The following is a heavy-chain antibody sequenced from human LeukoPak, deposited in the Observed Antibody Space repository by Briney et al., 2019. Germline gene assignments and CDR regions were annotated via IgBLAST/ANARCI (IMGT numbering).Heavy chain of an antibody. CDR1: GFTFSSYA. CDR2: ISGSGGST. J-gene: IGHJ4*02. V-gene: IGHV3-23*01. D-gene: IGHD3-22*01. Sequence: PGGSLRLSRAASGFTFSSYAMSWVRQAPGKGREWVSAISGSGGSTYYADSVKGRFTISRDNSKNTLYLQMNSLRAEDTAVYYCAKYDSSGYYYDYFDYWGQGTLVTVSS. CDR3: AKYDSSGYYYDYFDY.